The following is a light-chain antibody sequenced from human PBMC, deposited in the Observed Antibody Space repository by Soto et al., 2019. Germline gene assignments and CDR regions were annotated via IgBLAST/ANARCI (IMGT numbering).Light chain of an antibody. V-gene: IGKV1-5*01. CDR2: DAS. CDR3: QQYNTYSPAT. Sequence: DIQMTQSPSTLAASVGDRVTITCRASQSIGNWLAWYQQKPGKAPKLLIYDASTFVSGVPSRFSGGGSGTEFTLTISSLQPDAFATYYCQQYNTYSPATFGQGTKVDI. CDR1: QSIGNW. J-gene: IGKJ1*01.